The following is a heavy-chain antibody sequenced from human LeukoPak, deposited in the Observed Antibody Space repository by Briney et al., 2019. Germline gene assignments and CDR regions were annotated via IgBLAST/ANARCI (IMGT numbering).Heavy chain of an antibody. CDR2: ISGSGGST. V-gene: IGHV3-23*01. Sequence: GGSLRLPCAASGFTFSSYAMSWVRQAPGKGLEWVSAISGSGGSTYYADSVRGRFTISRDNAKNSLFLQMNSLRAEDTALYYCVSGNDPDYVWGTYRLDAFDIWGEGTMVIVSS. CDR1: GFTFSSYA. CDR3: VSGNDPDYVWGTYRLDAFDI. D-gene: IGHD3-16*02. J-gene: IGHJ3*02.